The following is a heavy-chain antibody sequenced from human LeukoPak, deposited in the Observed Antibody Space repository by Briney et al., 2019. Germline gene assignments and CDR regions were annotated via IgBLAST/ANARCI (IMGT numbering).Heavy chain of an antibody. V-gene: IGHV3-15*01. CDR1: GFTFSNAW. J-gene: IGHJ4*02. CDR3: TTDWLTIYPALFDY. CDR2: IKSKTDGGTA. Sequence: GRSLRLSCAASGFTFSNAWMSWVRQAPGRGLEWVGRIKSKTDGGTADYAAPVKGRFTISRDDSRNTLYLQMNSLKTEDTAVYYCTTDWLTIYPALFDYRGQGTLVTVSS. D-gene: IGHD3-9*01.